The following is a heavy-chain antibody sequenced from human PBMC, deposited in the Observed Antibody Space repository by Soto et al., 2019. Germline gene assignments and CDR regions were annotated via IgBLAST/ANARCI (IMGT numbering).Heavy chain of an antibody. CDR2: IIPIFGTA. CDR1: GGTFSSYA. J-gene: IGHJ5*02. V-gene: IGHV1-69*01. D-gene: IGHD3-10*01. CDR3: AREVYYYGSGSYYQTNWFDP. Sequence: QVQLVQSGAEVKKPGSSVKVSCKASGGTFSSYAISWVRQAPGQGLEWMGGIIPIFGTANYAQKFQGRVTITAEESTSTAYMELSSLRSEDTAVYYCAREVYYYGSGSYYQTNWFDPWGQGTLVTVSS.